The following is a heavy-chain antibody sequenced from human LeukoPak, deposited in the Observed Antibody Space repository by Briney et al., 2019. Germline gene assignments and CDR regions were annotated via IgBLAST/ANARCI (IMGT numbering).Heavy chain of an antibody. J-gene: IGHJ4*02. D-gene: IGHD2-21*02. CDR3: ARELGGDRDY. Sequence: GGSLRLSCAVSGLTFSDYSMTWVRQAPGKGLFWVSGISAGGGSTYYADSVKGRFTISRDNAKNTLYLQMDSLRAEDTAVYYCARELGGDRDYWGQGTLVIVSS. V-gene: IGHV3-23*01. CDR1: GLTFSDYS. CDR2: ISAGGGST.